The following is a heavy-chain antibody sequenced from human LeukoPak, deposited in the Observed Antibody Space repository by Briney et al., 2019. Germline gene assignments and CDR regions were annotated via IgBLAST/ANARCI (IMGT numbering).Heavy chain of an antibody. J-gene: IGHJ3*02. V-gene: IGHV4-34*01. Sequence: SETLSLTCAVYGGSFSGYYWSWIRQPPGKGLEWIGEINHSGSTNYNPSLKSRVTISVDTSKNQFSLKLSSVTAADTAVYYCARVAPAYFILSGNDAFDIWGQGTMVTVSS. CDR1: GGSFSGYY. CDR3: ARVAPAYFILSGNDAFDI. CDR2: INHSGST. D-gene: IGHD2-2*01.